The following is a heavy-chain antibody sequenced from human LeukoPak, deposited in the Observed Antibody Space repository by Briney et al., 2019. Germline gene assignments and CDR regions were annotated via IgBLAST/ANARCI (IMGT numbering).Heavy chain of an antibody. Sequence: SETLSLTCTVSGGSISSSSYYWGWIRQPPGKGLEWIGSIYYSGSTYYNPSLKSRVTISVDTSKNQFSLKLSSVTAADTAVYYCARDRYCSGGSCYSDWRWFDPWGQGTLVTVSS. CDR2: IYYSGST. J-gene: IGHJ5*02. V-gene: IGHV4-39*07. D-gene: IGHD2-15*01. CDR3: ARDRYCSGGSCYSDWRWFDP. CDR1: GGSISSSSYY.